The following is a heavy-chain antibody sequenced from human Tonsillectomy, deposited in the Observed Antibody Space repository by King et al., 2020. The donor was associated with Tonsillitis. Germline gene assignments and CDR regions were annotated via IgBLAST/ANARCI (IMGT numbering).Heavy chain of an antibody. V-gene: IGHV3-7*01. D-gene: IGHD3-3*01. Sequence: VQLVESAGGLVQPGGSLRLSCAASGFPFSTYWMAWVRQAPGKGLEWVANIRQDGSDQYYVDSVKGRFTISRDNAKDSLYLRMNSLRAEDTAVYYCVTFWSGYFDYWGQGTLVTVSS. CDR3: VTFWSGYFDY. CDR1: GFPFSTYW. CDR2: IRQDGSDQ. J-gene: IGHJ4*02.